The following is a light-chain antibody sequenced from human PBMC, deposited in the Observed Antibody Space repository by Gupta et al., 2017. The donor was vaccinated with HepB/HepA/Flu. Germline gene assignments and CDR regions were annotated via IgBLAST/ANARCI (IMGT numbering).Light chain of an antibody. V-gene: IGLV3-21*04. CDR2: YDS. Sequence: SYVLTPPPSVSVAPGKTARITWGGNNIGSKSVYWYQQKPGQAPVLYIYYDSDRPSGTPGRVSGSNSGNTVTMTSSRVEAGDESDYYCQVWDSSDVVFGGGTKLTVL. CDR1: NIGSKS. CDR3: QVWDSSDVV. J-gene: IGLJ2*01.